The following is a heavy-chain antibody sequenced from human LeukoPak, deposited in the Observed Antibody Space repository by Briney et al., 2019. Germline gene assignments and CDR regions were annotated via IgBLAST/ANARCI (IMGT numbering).Heavy chain of an antibody. CDR3: ARQTGGFSNWFDP. Sequence: PSETLSLTCAVYGGSFSGYYWSWIRQPPGKGLEWIGEINHSGSTNYNPSLKSRVTISVDTSKNQFSLKLSSVTAADTAVYYCARQTGGFSNWFDPWGQGTLVTVSS. J-gene: IGHJ5*02. V-gene: IGHV4-34*01. CDR1: GGSFSGYY. CDR2: INHSGST.